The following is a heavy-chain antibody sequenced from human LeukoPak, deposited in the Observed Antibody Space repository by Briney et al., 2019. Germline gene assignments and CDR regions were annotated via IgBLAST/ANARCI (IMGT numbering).Heavy chain of an antibody. D-gene: IGHD3-10*01. CDR2: ISYDGSNK. Sequence: GGSLRLSCAASGFTFSSYAMHWVRQAPGKGLDRVAVISYDGSNKYYADSVKGRFTISRDNSKNTLYLRMNSLRAEDTAVYYCASSSGFGELFTRFDYWGQGTLVTVSS. CDR3: ASSSGFGELFTRFDY. CDR1: GFTFSSYA. J-gene: IGHJ4*02. V-gene: IGHV3-30*04.